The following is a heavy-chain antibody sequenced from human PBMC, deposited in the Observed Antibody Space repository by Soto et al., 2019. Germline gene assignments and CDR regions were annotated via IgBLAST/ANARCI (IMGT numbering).Heavy chain of an antibody. CDR2: IYHRGTT. D-gene: IGHD3-9*01. Sequence: QVQLQESGPGLVKPSQTLSLTCTVSGASISSGNYYWNWVRQYPGKGLEWVGYIYHRGTTYYNPSLTSQLSISLDTSKNQFSLKVSSVTAADTAVYYCARASFDYLWLYDYWGQGTLVTVSS. CDR3: ARASFDYLWLYDY. V-gene: IGHV4-31*01. J-gene: IGHJ4*02. CDR1: GASISSGNYY.